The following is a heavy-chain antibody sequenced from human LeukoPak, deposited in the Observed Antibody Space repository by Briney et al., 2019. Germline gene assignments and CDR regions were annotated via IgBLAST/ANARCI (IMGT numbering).Heavy chain of an antibody. Sequence: KPSETLSLTCTVSGGSISSHYWSWIRQPPGKGLEWIGYIYYSGSTNYNPSLKSRVTISVDTSKNQFSLKLSSVTAADTAVYYCARAKVGYSYGDYYYMDVWGKGTTVTVSS. D-gene: IGHD5-18*01. J-gene: IGHJ6*03. CDR1: GGSISSHY. CDR2: IYYSGST. V-gene: IGHV4-59*11. CDR3: ARAKVGYSYGDYYYMDV.